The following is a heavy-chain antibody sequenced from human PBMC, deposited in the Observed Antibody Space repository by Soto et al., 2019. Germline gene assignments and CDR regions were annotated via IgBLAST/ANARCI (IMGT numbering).Heavy chain of an antibody. CDR3: ARERGGSHFDY. V-gene: IGHV4-30-2*01. CDR2: IYHSGST. J-gene: IGHJ4*02. D-gene: IGHD2-15*01. CDR1: GGSISSGGYS. Sequence: QLQLQESGSGLVKPSQTLSLTCAVSGGSISSGGYSWSWIRQPPGKGLEWIGYIYHSGSTYYNPSLKSRGTISVDRSKNQFSLKLSSVTSADTAVYYCARERGGSHFDYWGKGTLVTVSS.